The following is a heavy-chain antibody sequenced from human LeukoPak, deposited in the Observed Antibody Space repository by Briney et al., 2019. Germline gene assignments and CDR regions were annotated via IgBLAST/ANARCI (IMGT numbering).Heavy chain of an antibody. CDR1: GYTFTSYD. CDR3: ARGVVEMANDY. CDR2: MNPNSGNT. D-gene: IGHD5-24*01. J-gene: IGHJ4*02. Sequence: ASVKVSCKASGYTFTSYDINWVRQATGQGLEWMGWMNPNSGNTGYAQKFQGRATMTRNTSISTAYMEPSSLRSEDTAVYYCARGVVEMANDYWGQGTLVTVSS. V-gene: IGHV1-8*01.